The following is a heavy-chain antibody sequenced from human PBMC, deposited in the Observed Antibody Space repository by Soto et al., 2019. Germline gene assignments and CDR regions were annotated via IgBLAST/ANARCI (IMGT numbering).Heavy chain of an antibody. J-gene: IGHJ4*02. V-gene: IGHV1-2*04. D-gene: IGHD3-10*01. CDR2: INHNSGGT. CDR3: ARDARGDEAPMDY. CDR1: GYTFTGYN. Sequence: QVQLVQSGAEVKKPGASVKVSCKASGYTFTGYNMHWVRQAPGQGLEWMGWINHNSGGTNYAQKFQGWVTMTRDTSISTAYMELSRLRSDDTAVYYCARDARGDEAPMDYWGQGTLVTVSS.